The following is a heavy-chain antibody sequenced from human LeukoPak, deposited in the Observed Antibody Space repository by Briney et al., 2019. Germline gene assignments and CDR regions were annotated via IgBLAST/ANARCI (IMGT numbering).Heavy chain of an antibody. CDR2: INAGNGNT. CDR1: GYTSTSYA. Sequence: ASVKVSCKASGYTSTSYAMHWVRQAPGQRLEWMGWINAGNGNTKYSQKFQGRVTITRDTSASTAYMELSSLRSEDTAVYYCARAQTTMVRGGRAFDIWGQGTMVTVSS. CDR3: ARAQTTMVRGGRAFDI. J-gene: IGHJ3*02. D-gene: IGHD3-10*01. V-gene: IGHV1-3*01.